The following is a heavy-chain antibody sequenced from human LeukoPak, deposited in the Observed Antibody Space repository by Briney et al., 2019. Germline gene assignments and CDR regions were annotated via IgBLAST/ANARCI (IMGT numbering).Heavy chain of an antibody. J-gene: IGHJ4*02. CDR2: ISSSSSTI. CDR3: AREGYYYDSSGTR. D-gene: IGHD3-22*01. Sequence: GGSLRLSCAASGFTFSSYSMNWVRQAPGRGLEWVSYISSSSSTIYYADSVKGRFTISRDNAKNSLYLQMNSLRAEDTAVYYCAREGYYYDSSGTRWGQGTLVTVSS. V-gene: IGHV3-48*01. CDR1: GFTFSSYS.